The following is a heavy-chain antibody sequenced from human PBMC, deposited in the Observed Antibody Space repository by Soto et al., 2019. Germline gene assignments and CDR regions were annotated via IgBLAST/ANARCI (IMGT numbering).Heavy chain of an antibody. Sequence: SETLSLTCTVAGGSIGSIGYFWGLIRQPPGKGLEWIGRTYYNGNAYYNPSLRSRVSMSVDTSKNQFSLNLSFVTAADTAVYYCATMGTPATGLYFFDYWGQGSLVTVS. D-gene: IGHD2-15*01. V-gene: IGHV4-39*01. CDR1: GGSIGSIGYF. J-gene: IGHJ4*02. CDR3: ATMGTPATGLYFFDY. CDR2: TYYNGNA.